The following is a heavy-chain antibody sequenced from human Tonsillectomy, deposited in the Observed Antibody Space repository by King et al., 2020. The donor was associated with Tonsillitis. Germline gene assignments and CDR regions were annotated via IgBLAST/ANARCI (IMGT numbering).Heavy chain of an antibody. V-gene: IGHV3-30*18. J-gene: IGHJ2*01. CDR1: GFTFSDYG. Sequence: HVQLVESGGGVVQPGRSLRVFCAATGFTFSDYGIHWVRQAPGKGLEWVAVISYDGSNKYYADSVKGRFTISRDNSKNTVYLQMNSLRAEDTAVYYCAKDPDYYDSRDSRARSYWYFDLWGRGTLVTVSS. D-gene: IGHD3-22*01. CDR3: AKDPDYYDSRDSRARSYWYFDL. CDR2: ISYDGSNK.